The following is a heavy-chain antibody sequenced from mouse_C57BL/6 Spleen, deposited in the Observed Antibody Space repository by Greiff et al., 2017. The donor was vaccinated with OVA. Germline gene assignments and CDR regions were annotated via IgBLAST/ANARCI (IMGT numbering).Heavy chain of an antibody. Sequence: QVQLKESGAELVKPGASVKLSCKASGYTFTSYWMQWVKQRPGQGLEWIGEIDPSDSYTNYNQKFKGKATLTVDTSSSTAYMPLSSLTSEDSAVYYCAREIRFAYWGQGTLVTVSA. V-gene: IGHV1-50*01. CDR3: AREIRFAY. CDR2: IDPSDSYT. D-gene: IGHD2-4*01. CDR1: GYTFTSYW. J-gene: IGHJ3*01.